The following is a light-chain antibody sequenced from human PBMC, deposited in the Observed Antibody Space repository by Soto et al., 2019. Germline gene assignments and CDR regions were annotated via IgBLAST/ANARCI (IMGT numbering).Light chain of an antibody. CDR1: QSVRIN. CDR2: GAS. CDR3: QQYNNWPPIT. V-gene: IGKV3-15*01. J-gene: IGKJ5*01. Sequence: EIVMTQSPATLSVSPGERATLSCRASQSVRINLAWYQQKPGQAPRLLIYGASTRATGIPARYNGSGSGTEFTLTIRTLQSEDFAVYYCQQYNNWPPITFGQGTRLEIQ.